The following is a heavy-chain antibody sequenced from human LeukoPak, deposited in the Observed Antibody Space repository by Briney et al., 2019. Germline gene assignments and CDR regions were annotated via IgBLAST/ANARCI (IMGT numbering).Heavy chain of an antibody. D-gene: IGHD2-21*02. Sequence: SETLSLTCTVSGGSISSSSYYWGWIRQPPGKGLEWIGSIYYSGNTYYNPSLKSRVTISVDTSRNQFSLKLSSVTAADTAVYYCASTIVVVTAPYAFDIWGQGTMVTVSS. CDR2: IYYSGNT. CDR1: GGSISSSSYY. CDR3: ASTIVVVTAPYAFDI. J-gene: IGHJ3*02. V-gene: IGHV4-39*07.